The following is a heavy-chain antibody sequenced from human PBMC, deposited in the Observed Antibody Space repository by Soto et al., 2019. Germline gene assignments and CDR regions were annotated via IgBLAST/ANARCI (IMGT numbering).Heavy chain of an antibody. Sequence: PSETLSLTCTVYGDYIRSDDYYWTRLRQPPGKGLEWSGYIYHSGRSDYNPYLRSRVTVSMDTSKNQLSLELTSVSAADTAVYYGARDRSNSPDYFDAAGQGTLVTLAS. D-gene: IGHD4-17*01. CDR3: ARDRSNSPDYFDA. CDR1: GDYIRSDDYY. V-gene: IGHV4-30-4*01. J-gene: IGHJ5*02. CDR2: IYHSGRS.